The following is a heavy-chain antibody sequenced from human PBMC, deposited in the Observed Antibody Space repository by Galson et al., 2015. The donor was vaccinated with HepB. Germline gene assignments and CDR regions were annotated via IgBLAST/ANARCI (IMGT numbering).Heavy chain of an antibody. CDR2: IYPGDSDT. V-gene: IGHV5-51*01. CDR3: ARASRWFGDPVDY. Sequence: VKKPGESLTISCKGSGYSFTSYWIGWVRQMPGKGLEWMGIIYPGDSDTRYSPSFQGQVTISADRSISTAYLQWSSLKASDTAMYYCARASRWFGDPVDYWGQGTLVTVSS. J-gene: IGHJ4*02. D-gene: IGHD3-10*01. CDR1: GYSFTSYW.